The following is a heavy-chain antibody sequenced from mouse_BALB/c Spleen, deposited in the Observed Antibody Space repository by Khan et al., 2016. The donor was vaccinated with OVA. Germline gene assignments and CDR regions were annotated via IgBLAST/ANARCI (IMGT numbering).Heavy chain of an antibody. V-gene: IGHV6-6*01. CDR3: TANYVRYYYSMDY. D-gene: IGHD1-1*01. Sequence: EVKLEVSGGGLVQPGGSMKLSCAASGFTFSDAWMDWVRQSPEKGLEWVAEIRSNANNHATYYSESVRGRFTISRDDSKSSVYLQKNSLRAEDTGINYCTANYVRYYYSMDYWGQGTSVTVSS. CDR1: GFTFSDAW. J-gene: IGHJ4*01. CDR2: IRSNANNHAT.